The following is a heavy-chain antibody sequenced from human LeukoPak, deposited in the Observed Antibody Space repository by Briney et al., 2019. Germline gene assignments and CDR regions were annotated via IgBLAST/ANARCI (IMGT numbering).Heavy chain of an antibody. CDR3: AKNDQALLWFGEFIDQ. CDR2: ISYDGSNK. J-gene: IGHJ4*02. V-gene: IGHV3-30*18. D-gene: IGHD3-10*01. CDR1: GFTFSDYG. Sequence: GGSLRLSCAASGFTFSDYGMHWVRQAPGKGLEWVAVISYDGSNKYYADSVKGRFTISRDNSKNTLWLQTNSLRAEDTAVYYCAKNDQALLWFGEFIDQWGQGTLVTVSS.